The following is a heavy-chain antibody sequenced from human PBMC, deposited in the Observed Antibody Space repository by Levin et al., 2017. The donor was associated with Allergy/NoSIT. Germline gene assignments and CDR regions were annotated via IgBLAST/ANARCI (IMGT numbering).Heavy chain of an antibody. CDR2: ISAYNGNI. Sequence: GESLKISCKASGYTFTNYGISWVRQAPGQGPEWMGWISAYNGNINYKYAQKVQGRVTMTTDTSMSIAYLELRSLRSDDTAVYYCVRDLGGRGSLSFFDYWGQGTLVTVSS. J-gene: IGHJ4*02. CDR3: VRDLGGRGSLSFFDY. D-gene: IGHD3-10*01. CDR1: GYTFTNYG. V-gene: IGHV1-18*01.